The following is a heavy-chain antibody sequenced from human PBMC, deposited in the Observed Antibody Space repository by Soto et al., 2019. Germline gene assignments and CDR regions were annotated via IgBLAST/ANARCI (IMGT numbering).Heavy chain of an antibody. Sequence: VQLLESGGGLIQPGRSLRLSCVASGFKFNIYDLHWVRQAPGKGLEWVALISCGGSSTFYADSVKGRFTISRDNSKNTLYLEMNSLRPEDTAVYYCAKAEGDYTSTRVVDCWGQGTLVIVSS. J-gene: IGHJ4*02. V-gene: IGHV3-30*18. D-gene: IGHD4-17*01. CDR2: ISCGGSST. CDR3: AKAEGDYTSTRVVDC. CDR1: GFKFNIYD.